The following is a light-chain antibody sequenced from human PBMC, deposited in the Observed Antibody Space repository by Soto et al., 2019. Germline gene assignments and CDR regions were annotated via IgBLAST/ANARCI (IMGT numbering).Light chain of an antibody. CDR2: DAS. V-gene: IGKV1-33*01. CDR1: QNITKY. CDR3: KQYNSYSFT. J-gene: IGKJ2*01. Sequence: DIRMPQSPSSLSASVGARATITGQARQNITKYLNWYQQKPGRAPRLLLYDASSLETGVPSRFSGSGSGTEFTLTISSLQPDDFATYYCKQYNSYSFTFGQGTKVDIK.